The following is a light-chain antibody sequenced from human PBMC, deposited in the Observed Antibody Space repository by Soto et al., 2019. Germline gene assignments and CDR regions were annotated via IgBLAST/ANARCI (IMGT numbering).Light chain of an antibody. CDR2: AAS. J-gene: IGKJ1*01. Sequence: AIRMTQSPSSLSASTGDRVTITCRASQGISSYLAWYQQKPGKAPKLLIYAASTLQSGVPSRFSGSGSGTDFTLTISCLPSEDFATYYCQQYYSYPPWTFGQGTKVDIK. V-gene: IGKV1-8*01. CDR3: QQYYSYPPWT. CDR1: QGISSY.